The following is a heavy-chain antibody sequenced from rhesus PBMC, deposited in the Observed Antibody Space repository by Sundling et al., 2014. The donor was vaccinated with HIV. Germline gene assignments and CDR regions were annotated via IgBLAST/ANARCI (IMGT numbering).Heavy chain of an antibody. CDR2: INTNGGST. Sequence: EVQLVEAGGGLVQPGGSLKLSCAASGFTFSTYAMSWVRQAPGKGLEWVSTINTNGGSTYYTDSVKGRFTISRDNSKNTLSLQMNSLRPEDTAVYYCAKDLDWNYVFDYWGQGVLVTVSS. D-gene: IGHD1-26*01. V-gene: IGHV3-103*01. CDR3: AKDLDWNYVFDY. CDR1: GFTFSTYA. J-gene: IGHJ4*01.